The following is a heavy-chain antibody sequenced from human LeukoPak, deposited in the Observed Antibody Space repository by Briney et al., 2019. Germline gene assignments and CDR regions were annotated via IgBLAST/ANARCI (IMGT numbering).Heavy chain of an antibody. J-gene: IGHJ5*02. CDR2: IYYSGST. CDR1: GGSISSYY. Sequence: PSETLSLTCTVSGGSISSYYWSWIRQPPGKGLEWIGYIYYSGSTNYNPSLKSRVTISVDTSKNQFSLQLSSVPAADTAVYYCATGGNSVGWFDPWGQGTLVTVSS. CDR3: ATGGNSVGWFDP. V-gene: IGHV4-59*01. D-gene: IGHD4-23*01.